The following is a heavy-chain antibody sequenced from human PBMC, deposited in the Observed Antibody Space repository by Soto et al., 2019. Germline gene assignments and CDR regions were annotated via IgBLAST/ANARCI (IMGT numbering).Heavy chain of an antibody. Sequence: SETLSLTCTVSGGSIISGGYYWSWIRQHPGKGLEWIGYIYYSGSTYYNPSLKSRVTISVDTSKNQFSLKLSSVTAADTAVYYCARDAVTATNFNPLFDYWGQGTLVTVSS. CDR3: ARDAVTATNFNPLFDY. CDR1: GGSIISGGYY. V-gene: IGHV4-31*03. D-gene: IGHD2-21*02. J-gene: IGHJ4*02. CDR2: IYYSGST.